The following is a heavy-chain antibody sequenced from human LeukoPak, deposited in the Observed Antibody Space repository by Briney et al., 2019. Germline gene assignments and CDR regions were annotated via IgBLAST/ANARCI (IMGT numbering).Heavy chain of an antibody. Sequence: PSETLSLTCAVSGGSISSGGYSWSWIRQPPGKGLEWIGYIYYSGSTYYNPSLKSRVTISVDTSKNQFSLKLSSVTAADTAVYYCARAKSDIVATIDYWGQGTLVTVSS. CDR2: IYYSGST. V-gene: IGHV4-30-2*01. CDR1: GGSISSGGYS. J-gene: IGHJ4*02. CDR3: ARAKSDIVATIDY. D-gene: IGHD5-12*01.